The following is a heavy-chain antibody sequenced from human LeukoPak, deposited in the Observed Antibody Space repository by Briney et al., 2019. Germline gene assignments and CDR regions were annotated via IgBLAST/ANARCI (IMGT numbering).Heavy chain of an antibody. CDR3: ARLPGIVATIERYFDY. CDR2: IYPGDSDT. Sequence: GESLKISCKGSGYSFTNYWIGWVRQMPGKGLEWMGIIYPGDSDTRYSPSFQGLVTISADKSISTAYLQWSSLKASDTAMYYCARLPGIVATIERYFDYWGQGTLVTVSS. J-gene: IGHJ4*02. V-gene: IGHV5-51*01. CDR1: GYSFTNYW. D-gene: IGHD5-12*01.